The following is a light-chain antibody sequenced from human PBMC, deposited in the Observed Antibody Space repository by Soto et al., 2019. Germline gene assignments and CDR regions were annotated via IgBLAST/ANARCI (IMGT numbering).Light chain of an antibody. V-gene: IGKV3D-15*01. Sequence: EIVMTQSPLTLSVSPGERATLSCRASQNININLAWYQQRPGQAPRVLIYGASSRASGIPARFSGSGSGTDFTLTITRLEPDDFACYYCQPYKDWPPLTFGGGTRVEIK. CDR3: QPYKDWPPLT. CDR2: GAS. CDR1: QNININ. J-gene: IGKJ4*01.